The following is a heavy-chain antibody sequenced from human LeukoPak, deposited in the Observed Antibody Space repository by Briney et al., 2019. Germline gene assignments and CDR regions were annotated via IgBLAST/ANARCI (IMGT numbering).Heavy chain of an antibody. J-gene: IGHJ5*02. V-gene: IGHV1-69*05. CDR1: GGTFSSYA. Sequence: ASVKVSCKASGGTFSSYAISWVRQAPGQGLEWMGRIIPIFGTANYAQKFQGRVTITTDESTSTAYMELSSLRSGDTAVYYCARDLAEHYGDNWFDPWGQGTLVTVSS. CDR2: IIPIFGTA. D-gene: IGHD4-17*01. CDR3: ARDLAEHYGDNWFDP.